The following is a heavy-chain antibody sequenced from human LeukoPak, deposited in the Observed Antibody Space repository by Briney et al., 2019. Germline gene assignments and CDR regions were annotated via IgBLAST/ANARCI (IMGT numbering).Heavy chain of an antibody. D-gene: IGHD3-22*01. J-gene: IGHJ4*02. V-gene: IGHV1-46*01. CDR1: GYTFTSYG. CDR2: INPSGGST. CDR3: ARAGSSGYFGDYQLEDY. Sequence: PGASVKVSCKASGYTFTSYGISWVRQAPGQGLEWMGIINPSGGSTSYAQKFQGRVTMTRDMSTSTVYMELSSLRSEDTAVYYCARAGSSGYFGDYQLEDYWGQGTLVTVSS.